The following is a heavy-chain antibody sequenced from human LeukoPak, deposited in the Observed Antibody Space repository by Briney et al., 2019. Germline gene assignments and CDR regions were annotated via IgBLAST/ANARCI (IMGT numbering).Heavy chain of an antibody. Sequence: ASVKVSCKASGYTFSNYDINWVRQAPGQGLEWMGWIDTYSSNTNYAQKVQGRVTMTTDTSTSTAYMELRSLRSDDTAVYYCARVHPSGSYHKYWGQGTLVTVSS. J-gene: IGHJ4*02. D-gene: IGHD3-10*01. CDR3: ARVHPSGSYHKY. CDR1: GYTFSNYD. CDR2: IDTYSSNT. V-gene: IGHV1-18*01.